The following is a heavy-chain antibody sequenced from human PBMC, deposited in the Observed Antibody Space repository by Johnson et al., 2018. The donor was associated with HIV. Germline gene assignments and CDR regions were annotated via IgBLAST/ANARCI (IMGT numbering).Heavy chain of an antibody. J-gene: IGHJ3*01. CDR3: AKVGSGYSSSS. CDR1: GFTVSSNY. CDR2: ISGSGSII. V-gene: IGHV3-11*01. D-gene: IGHD6-13*01. Sequence: QVQLVESGGGVVQPGGSLRLSCAASGFTVSSNYMSWIRQTPGKGLQWVSYISGSGSIIYSTDSVQGRFTISRDNVKNSLYLQMDSLRPEGTAVYYCAKVGSGYSSSSWGQGTMVTVSS.